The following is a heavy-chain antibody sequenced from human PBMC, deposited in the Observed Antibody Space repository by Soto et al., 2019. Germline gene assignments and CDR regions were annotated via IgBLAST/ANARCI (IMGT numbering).Heavy chain of an antibody. D-gene: IGHD6-13*01. Sequence: ASVKVSCKASGYTFTSYAMHWVRQAPGQRLEWMGWINAGNGNTKYSQKFQGRVTITRDTSASTAYMELSSLRSEDTAVYYCARVRQQLKYYYYYYGMDVWGQGTTVTVSS. CDR1: GYTFTSYA. V-gene: IGHV1-3*01. CDR3: ARVRQQLKYYYYYYGMDV. J-gene: IGHJ6*02. CDR2: INAGNGNT.